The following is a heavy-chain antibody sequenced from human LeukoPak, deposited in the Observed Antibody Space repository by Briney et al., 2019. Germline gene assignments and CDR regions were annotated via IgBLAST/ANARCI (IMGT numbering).Heavy chain of an antibody. D-gene: IGHD7-27*01. Sequence: GGSLRLSCAASAFTFSDYSMNWVRQAPGKGLEWISYIDTSSSTMYYADSVMGRFTISRDNAKESLYLQMNSLRDEDTAVYCCAREDDSWGPNNLDLWGQGTMVTVSS. CDR1: AFTFSDYS. V-gene: IGHV3-48*02. CDR3: AREDDSWGPNNLDL. CDR2: IDTSSSTM. J-gene: IGHJ3*01.